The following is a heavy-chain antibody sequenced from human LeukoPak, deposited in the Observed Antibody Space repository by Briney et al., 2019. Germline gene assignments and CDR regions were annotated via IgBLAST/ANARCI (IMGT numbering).Heavy chain of an antibody. CDR1: GGSISSYY. J-gene: IGHJ3*02. Sequence: SETLSLTCTVSGGSISSYYWSWIRQPPGKGLEWIGYIYYSGSTNYNPSLKSRVTISVDTSKNQFSLKLSSVTAADTAVYYCARECDPGAFDICGQGTMVTVSS. D-gene: IGHD1-14*01. CDR3: ARECDPGAFDI. CDR2: IYYSGST. V-gene: IGHV4-59*01.